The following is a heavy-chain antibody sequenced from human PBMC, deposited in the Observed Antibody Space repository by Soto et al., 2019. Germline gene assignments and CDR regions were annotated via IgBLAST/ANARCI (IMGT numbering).Heavy chain of an antibody. D-gene: IGHD4-17*01. CDR1: GASFRTDA. CDR3: ARSRATTVDFDI. CDR2: IVPVFGTT. V-gene: IGHV1-69*01. Sequence: QVQLVQSGTEVKNPGSSVRVSCKASGASFRTDAISWVRQAPGQGLEWMGRIVPVFGTTNFAQRFQGRVTITADESTRTAYMDLSSLRSEDSAVYYCARSRATTVDFDIWGQGTIVTVSS. J-gene: IGHJ3*02.